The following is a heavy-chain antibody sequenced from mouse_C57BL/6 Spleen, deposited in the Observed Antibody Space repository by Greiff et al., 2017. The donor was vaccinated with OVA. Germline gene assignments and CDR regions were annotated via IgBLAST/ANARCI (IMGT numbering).Heavy chain of an antibody. D-gene: IGHD2-3*01. J-gene: IGHJ4*01. V-gene: IGHV1-64*01. CDR3: AIYDGYYGDYAMDY. CDR2: IHPNSGST. Sequence: QVQLQQPGAELVKPGASVKLSCKASGYTFTSYWMHWVKQRPGQGLEWIGMIHPNSGSTNYNEKFKSKATLTVDKSSSTAYMQLSSLTSEDSAVYYCAIYDGYYGDYAMDYWGQGTSVTVSS. CDR1: GYTFTSYW.